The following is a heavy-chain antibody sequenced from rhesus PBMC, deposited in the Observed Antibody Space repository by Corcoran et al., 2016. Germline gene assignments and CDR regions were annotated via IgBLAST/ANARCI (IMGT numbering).Heavy chain of an antibody. Sequence: QVQLQESGPGMVKPSETLSLPCDVSGGSFSGYYWGWIRSPPGKGLEWIGYISGISGSTDYNPSLNSRVTISTDTSKNQFSLKLSSVTAADTAVYYCARAKWELVFDYWGQGVLVTVSS. V-gene: IGHV4-165*01. CDR2: ISGISGST. CDR1: GGSFSGYY. D-gene: IGHD1-44*01. J-gene: IGHJ4*01. CDR3: ARAKWELVFDY.